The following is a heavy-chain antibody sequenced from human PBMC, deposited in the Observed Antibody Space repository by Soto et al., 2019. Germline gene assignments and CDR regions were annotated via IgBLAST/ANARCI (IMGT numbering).Heavy chain of an antibody. CDR3: AKDFSAAYYYYGMYX. J-gene: IGHJ6*02. CDR2: ISYDGSNK. Sequence: PGGSLRLSFAASGFTFSSYGMHWVRQAPGKGLEWVAVISYDGSNKYYADSVKVRFTISRDNSKNTLYLQMNSLRAEDTAVYYCAKDFSAAYYYYGMYXWGQGTTVTVS. V-gene: IGHV3-30*18. D-gene: IGHD2-2*01. CDR1: GFTFSSYG.